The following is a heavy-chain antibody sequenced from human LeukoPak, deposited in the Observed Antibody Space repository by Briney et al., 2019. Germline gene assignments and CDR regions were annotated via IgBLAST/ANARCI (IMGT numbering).Heavy chain of an antibody. V-gene: IGHV4-59*12. CDR3: ARGYDYGDY. J-gene: IGHJ4*02. D-gene: IGHD3-16*01. CDR1: GCSISSYY. CDR2: IYYSGST. Sequence: PSETLSLTCTVSGCSISSYYWSWIRQPPGKGLEWIGYIYYSGSTNYNPSLKSRVTISIDTSKNQFSLKVNSVTAADTAVYYCARGYDYGDYWGQGTLVTVSS.